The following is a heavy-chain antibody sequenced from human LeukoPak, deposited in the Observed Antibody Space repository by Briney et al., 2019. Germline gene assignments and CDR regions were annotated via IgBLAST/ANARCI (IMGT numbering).Heavy chain of an antibody. D-gene: IGHD3-22*01. V-gene: IGHV1-69*13. J-gene: IGHJ6*02. CDR2: IIPIFGTA. CDR1: GGTFSSYA. Sequence: SVKVSCKASGGTFSSYAISWVRQAPGQGLEWIGGIIPIFGTANYAQKFQGRVAITADESTSTAYMELSSLRSEDTAVYYCARDRDFTYYYDSSGRQYYYYGMDVWGQGTTVTVSS. CDR3: ARDRDFTYYYDSSGRQYYYYGMDV.